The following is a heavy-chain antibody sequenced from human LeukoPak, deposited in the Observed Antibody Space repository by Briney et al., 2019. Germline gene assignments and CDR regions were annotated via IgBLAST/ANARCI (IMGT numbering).Heavy chain of an antibody. Sequence: SETLSLTCTVSGCSISSGYYWGWIRQPPGKGLEWIGSIYTSGSTNYNPSLKSRVTISVDTSKNQFSLKLSSVTAADTAVYYCARDDVLMVYADYYYYYMDVWGKGTTVTVSS. J-gene: IGHJ6*03. CDR2: IYTSGST. V-gene: IGHV4-38-2*02. CDR3: ARDDVLMVYADYYYYYMDV. CDR1: GCSISSGYY. D-gene: IGHD2-8*01.